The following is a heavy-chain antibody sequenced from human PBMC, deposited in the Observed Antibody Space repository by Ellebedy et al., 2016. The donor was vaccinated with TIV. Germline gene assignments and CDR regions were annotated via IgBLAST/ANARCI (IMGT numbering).Heavy chain of an antibody. CDR2: ISSSRNYI. J-gene: IGHJ4*02. V-gene: IGHV3-21*05. Sequence: GGSLRLSCAASGFTFSDYHMDWVRQAPGKGLEWVSYISSSRNYIYYADSVRGRFTISRDNAESSLYLQMNSLRAEDTAVYYCARVATSPYYDVLTGYPPHYYFDYWGQGALVTVSS. CDR1: GFTFSDYH. CDR3: ARVATSPYYDVLTGYPPHYYFDY. D-gene: IGHD3-9*01.